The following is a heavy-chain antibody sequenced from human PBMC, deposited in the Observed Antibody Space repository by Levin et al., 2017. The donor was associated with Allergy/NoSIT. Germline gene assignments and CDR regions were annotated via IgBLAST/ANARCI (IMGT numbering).Heavy chain of an antibody. V-gene: IGHV5-51*01. CDR2: IYPGDSDT. Sequence: PGESLKISCKGSGYTFASYWIGWVRQMPGKGLEWMGIIYPGDSDTRYSPSFQGQVTISADKSFSTAYLQWSSLEASDTAIYYCARHILRVGSQSHSRPEYYYGMDVWGRGTTVTVSS. J-gene: IGHJ6*02. CDR1: GYTFASYW. CDR3: ARHILRVGSQSHSRPEYYYGMDV. D-gene: IGHD1-14*01.